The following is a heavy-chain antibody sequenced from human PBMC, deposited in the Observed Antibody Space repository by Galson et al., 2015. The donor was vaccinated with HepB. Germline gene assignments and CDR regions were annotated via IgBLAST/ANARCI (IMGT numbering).Heavy chain of an antibody. J-gene: IGHJ4*02. D-gene: IGHD5-18*01. CDR3: ARDRWSDTAMSFTLSDY. CDR2: ISYDGSNK. CDR1: GFTFGSYA. V-gene: IGHV3-30*04. Sequence: SLRLSCAASGFTFGSYAMHWVRQAPGKGLEWVAVISYDGSNKYYADSVKGRFTISRDNSKNTLYLQMNSLRAVDTAVYYCARDRWSDTAMSFTLSDYWGQGTLVTVSS.